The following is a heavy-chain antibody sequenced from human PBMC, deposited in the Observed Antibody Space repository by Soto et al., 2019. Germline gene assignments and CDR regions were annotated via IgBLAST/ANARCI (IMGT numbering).Heavy chain of an antibody. CDR3: AHTWGLPFDY. D-gene: IGHD3-16*01. CDR1: GFSLRTTGVG. Sequence: QITLKESGPTLVKPTQTLTLTCTYSGFSLRTTGVGVGWIRQPPGKALEWLGIIYWNDDTRYSPSLKSRFTLTSDISKSQVVLTMTNMDPVDTSTYYCAHTWGLPFDYWGQGTQVIVSS. V-gene: IGHV2-5*01. J-gene: IGHJ4*02. CDR2: IYWNDDT.